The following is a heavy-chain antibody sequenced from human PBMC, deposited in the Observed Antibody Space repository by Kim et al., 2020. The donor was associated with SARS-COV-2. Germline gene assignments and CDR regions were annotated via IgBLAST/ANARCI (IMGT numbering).Heavy chain of an antibody. V-gene: IGHV1-18*04. D-gene: IGHD3-9*01. CDR2: ISAYNGNT. CDR1: GYTFTSYG. J-gene: IGHJ6*02. CDR3: AREGDRDYDILTGRYYGMDV. Sequence: ASVKVSCKASGYTFTSYGISWVRQAPGQGLEWMGWISAYNGNTNYAQKLQGRVTMTTDTSTSTAYMELRSLRSDDTAVYYCAREGDRDYDILTGRYYGMDVWGQGTTVTVSS.